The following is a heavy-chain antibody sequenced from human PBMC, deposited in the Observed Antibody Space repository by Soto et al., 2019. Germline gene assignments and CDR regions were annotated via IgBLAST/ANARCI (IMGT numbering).Heavy chain of an antibody. CDR2: ITWNGVNR. J-gene: IGHJ1*01. D-gene: IGHD6-19*01. V-gene: IGHV3-9*01. CDR1: GFTFDEYA. Sequence: EVQLVESGGGLVQPGRSLRLSCVGSGFTFDEYAMHWVRQVPGKGLAWVSSITWNGVNRGYADSVKGRFTISRVNAKNSLYLQINSLRAEDPALYYCPKVAPDSRGHSFYCQHWGQGTLVTVSS. CDR3: PKVAPDSRGHSFYCQH.